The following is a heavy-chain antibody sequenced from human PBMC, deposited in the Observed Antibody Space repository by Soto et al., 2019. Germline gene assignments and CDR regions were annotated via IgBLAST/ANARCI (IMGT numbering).Heavy chain of an antibody. CDR2: IIPIFGTA. V-gene: IGHV1-69*13. J-gene: IGHJ6*02. CDR3: ARDTFVGDFYYGMDV. D-gene: IGHD1-26*01. Sequence: EASVKVSCKASGGTFSSYAISWVRQAPGQGLEWMGGIIPIFGTANYAQKFQGRVTITADESTSTAYMELSSLRSEDTAVYYCARDTFVGDFYYGMDVWGQGNTVTVSS. CDR1: GGTFSSYA.